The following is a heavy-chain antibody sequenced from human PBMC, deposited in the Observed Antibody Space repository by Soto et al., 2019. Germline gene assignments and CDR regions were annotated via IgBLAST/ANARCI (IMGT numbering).Heavy chain of an antibody. J-gene: IGHJ6*02. D-gene: IGHD2-15*01. Sequence: LRLSCAASGFTFSSYSMNWVRQAPGKGLEWVSSISSSSSYIYYADSVKGRFTISRDNAKNSLYLQMNSLRAEDTAVYYCARDIVVVVAATLLGMDVWGQGTTVTSP. CDR2: ISSSSSYI. V-gene: IGHV3-21*01. CDR3: ARDIVVVVAATLLGMDV. CDR1: GFTFSSYS.